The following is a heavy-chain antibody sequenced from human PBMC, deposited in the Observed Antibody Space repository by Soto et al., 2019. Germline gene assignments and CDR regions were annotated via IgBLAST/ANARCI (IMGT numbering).Heavy chain of an antibody. CDR2: IIPIFGTA. CDR3: ARDGDSSGYYYVTPGLFAFDN. J-gene: IGHJ3*02. V-gene: IGHV1-69*06. Sequence: SVKVSCKASGGTFSSYAISWVRQAPGQGLEWMGGIIPIFGTANYAQKFQGRVTITADKSTSTAYMELSSLRSEDTAVYYCARDGDSSGYYYVTPGLFAFDNWGQGTMVTVSS. CDR1: GGTFSSYA. D-gene: IGHD3-22*01.